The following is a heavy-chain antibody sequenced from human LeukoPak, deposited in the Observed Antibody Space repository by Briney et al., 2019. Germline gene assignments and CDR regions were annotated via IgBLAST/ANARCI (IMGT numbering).Heavy chain of an antibody. J-gene: IGHJ4*02. V-gene: IGHV3-23*01. CDR1: GFTFSSYA. CDR2: ISGSGGST. D-gene: IGHD3-22*01. CDR3: AKRSGYYDSSGYPVYLDY. Sequence: GGSLRLSCAASGFTFSSYAMSWVRQAPGKGLEWVSAISGSGGSTYYADSVKGRFTISRDNSKNTLYLQMNSLRAEDTAVYYCAKRSGYYDSSGYPVYLDYWGQGTLVTVSS.